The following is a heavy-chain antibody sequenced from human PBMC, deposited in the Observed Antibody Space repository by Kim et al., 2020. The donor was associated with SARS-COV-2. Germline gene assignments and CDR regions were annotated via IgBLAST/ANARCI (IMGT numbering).Heavy chain of an antibody. D-gene: IGHD4-17*01. CDR3: ARDRQYYGDYYYGMDV. CDR2: IIPIFGTA. CDR1: GGTFSSYA. J-gene: IGHJ6*02. V-gene: IGHV1-69*13. Sequence: SVKVSCKASGGTFSSYAISWVRQAPGQGLEWMGGIIPIFGTANYAQKFQGRVTITADESTSTAYMELSSLRSEDTAVYYCARDRQYYGDYYYGMDVWGQGTTVTVSS.